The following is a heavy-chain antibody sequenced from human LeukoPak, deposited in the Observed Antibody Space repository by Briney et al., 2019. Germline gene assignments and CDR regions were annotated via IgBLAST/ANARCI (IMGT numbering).Heavy chain of an antibody. CDR2: IYYSGST. CDR1: GGSICSYY. D-gene: IGHD6-19*01. Sequence: PSETLSHTCTVAGGSICSYYSSWIRQPPGKGLEWIGYIYYSGSTNYNPSLKSRVTISVDTSKNQFSLKLSSVTAADTAVYYCARHGYSSGSLAWFDPWGQGSQVTVSS. J-gene: IGHJ5*02. V-gene: IGHV4-59*01. CDR3: ARHGYSSGSLAWFDP.